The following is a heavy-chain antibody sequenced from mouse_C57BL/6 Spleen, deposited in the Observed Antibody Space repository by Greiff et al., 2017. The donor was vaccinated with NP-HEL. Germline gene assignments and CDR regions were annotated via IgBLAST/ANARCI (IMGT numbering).Heavy chain of an antibody. Sequence: VQLKESGGGLVQPGGSLSLSCAASGFTFTASYMSWVRQPPGKALAWLGFIRNKANGYTTEYSASLKGRFTISRDNSQSILYLQRNALRAEDSATDYCARYPYYYGSSDWYFDVWGTGTTVTVSS. J-gene: IGHJ1*03. V-gene: IGHV7-3*01. CDR1: GFTFTASY. D-gene: IGHD1-1*01. CDR3: ARYPYYYGSSDWYFDV. CDR2: IRNKANGYTT.